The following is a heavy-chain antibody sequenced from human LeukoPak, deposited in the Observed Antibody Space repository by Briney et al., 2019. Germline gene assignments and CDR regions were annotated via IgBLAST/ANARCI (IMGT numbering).Heavy chain of an antibody. J-gene: IGHJ4*02. CDR2: INPNSGGT. Sequence: ASVKVSCKTSGYTFTGYYMHWVRQAPGQGLEWMGWINPNSGGTNYAQKFQGRVTMTRDTSNSTAYMELSSLRSEDTAVYYCARGGSSWGRLLFHYFDYWGQGTLVTVSS. CDR3: ARGGSSWGRLLFHYFDY. CDR1: GYTFTGYY. D-gene: IGHD2-21*02. V-gene: IGHV1-2*02.